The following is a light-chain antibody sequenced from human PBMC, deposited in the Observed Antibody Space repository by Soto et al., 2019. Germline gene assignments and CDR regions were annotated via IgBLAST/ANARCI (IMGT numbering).Light chain of an antibody. CDR1: QSVATH. J-gene: IGKJ1*01. Sequence: EIVLTQSRGTLSLSPGERATPSCRASQSVATHLAWYQQKPGQAPRLLIYDASNRATGIPARFSGSGSGTDFTLTISSLEPEDFAVYHCVQRTTWPWTCGQGSKVEIK. CDR3: VQRTTWPWT. CDR2: DAS. V-gene: IGKV3-11*01.